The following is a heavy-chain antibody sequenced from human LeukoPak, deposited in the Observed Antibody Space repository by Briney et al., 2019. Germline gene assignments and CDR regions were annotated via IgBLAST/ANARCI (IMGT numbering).Heavy chain of an antibody. CDR3: TRDRGTSNWLDP. CDR2: IDRPAKSYAT. V-gene: IGHV3-73*01. D-gene: IGHD1-26*01. Sequence: GGSLRLSCAASGFTLSDSAIHWVRQASGKGLEWVGLIDRPAKSYATAYGASVGGRFTISRDDSKNTAYLQMDSLKTEDTALYYCTRDRGTSNWLDPWGQGTLVTVSS. CDR1: GFTLSDSA. J-gene: IGHJ5*02.